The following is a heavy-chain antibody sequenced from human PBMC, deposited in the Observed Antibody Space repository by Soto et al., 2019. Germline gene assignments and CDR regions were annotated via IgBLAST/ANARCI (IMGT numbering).Heavy chain of an antibody. J-gene: IGHJ3*02. CDR1: GDIVSSNSAA. CDR2: TYYRSKWYN. Sequence: SQTLSLTCAIAGDIVSSNSAAWNWIRQSPSRGLEWLGRTYYRSKWYNDYAVSVKSRITINPDTSKNQFSLQLNSVTPEDTAVYYCAREGYSSGRPGFAFDIWGQGTMVTASS. D-gene: IGHD6-19*01. CDR3: AREGYSSGRPGFAFDI. V-gene: IGHV6-1*01.